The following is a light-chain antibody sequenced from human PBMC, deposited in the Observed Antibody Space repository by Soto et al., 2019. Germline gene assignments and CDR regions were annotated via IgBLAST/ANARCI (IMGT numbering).Light chain of an antibody. V-gene: IGKV3-20*01. Sequence: EIVLTQSPGTLSLSPGERATLSCRASQSVSSNYLAWYQQKPGQAPRLLIYAASSRATGIPDRFSGSGSGTDFTLTINRLEPEDFAAYYCQQYGSSPWTFGQGTKVEIK. CDR2: AAS. CDR3: QQYGSSPWT. CDR1: QSVSSNY. J-gene: IGKJ1*01.